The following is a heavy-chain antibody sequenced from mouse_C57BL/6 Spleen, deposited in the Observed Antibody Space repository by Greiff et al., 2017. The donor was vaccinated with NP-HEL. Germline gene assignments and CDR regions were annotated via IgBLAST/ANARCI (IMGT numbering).Heavy chain of an antibody. CDR1: GYTFTSYW. CDR2: INPSNGGI. J-gene: IGHJ2*01. CDR3: ARGTRTVDYFDY. V-gene: IGHV1-53*01. Sequence: QVQLQQPGTELVKPGASVKLSCKASGYTFTSYWMHWVKQRPGQGLEWIGNINPSNGGINYNEKFKSKATLTADKSSSTAYMQLSSLTSEDSAVYYCARGTRTVDYFDYWGQGTTLTVSS. D-gene: IGHD1-1*01.